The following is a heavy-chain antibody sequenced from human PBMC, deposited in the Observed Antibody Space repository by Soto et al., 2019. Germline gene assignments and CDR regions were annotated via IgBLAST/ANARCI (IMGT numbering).Heavy chain of an antibody. CDR2: IYWDDDK. CDR1: GFSLSTSGVG. D-gene: IGHD5-12*01. V-gene: IGHV2-5*02. Sequence: QITLKESGPTLVKPTQTLTLTCTFSGFSLSTSGVGVGWIRQPPGKALEWLALIYWDDDKRYSPSLKSRLTITKDTSKNQVVLTMTNMYTVDTATYYCARQWLRDYYYYYGMDVWGQGTTVTVSS. CDR3: ARQWLRDYYYYYGMDV. J-gene: IGHJ6*02.